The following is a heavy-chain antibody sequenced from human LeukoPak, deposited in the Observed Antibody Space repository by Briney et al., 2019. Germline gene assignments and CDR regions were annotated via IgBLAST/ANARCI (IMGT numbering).Heavy chain of an antibody. J-gene: IGHJ4*02. CDR2: IYYSGST. Sequence: SETLSLTCTVSGGSISSYYWSWIRQPPGKGLEWIGCIYYSGSTNCNPSLKSRVTISVDTSKNQFSLKLSSVTAADTAVYYCARVGLEILVDWGQGTLVTVSS. CDR3: ARVGLEILVD. V-gene: IGHV4-59*01. CDR1: GGSISSYY. D-gene: IGHD2-21*01.